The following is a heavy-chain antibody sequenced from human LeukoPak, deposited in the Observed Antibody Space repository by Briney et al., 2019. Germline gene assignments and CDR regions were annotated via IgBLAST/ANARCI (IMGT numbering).Heavy chain of an antibody. V-gene: IGHV3-7*01. J-gene: IGHJ4*02. Sequence: GGALRLSCAASGFSFGIYCMSWVRQAPGKGLEWVAYIQQDGCETYYGDSVKGRFTISRDNAKTSLHLQMNSLRVEDTAVYYCARDGGGLDYWGQGHQVTVSS. CDR3: ARDGGGLDY. D-gene: IGHD3-16*01. CDR2: IQQDGCET. CDR1: GFSFGIYC.